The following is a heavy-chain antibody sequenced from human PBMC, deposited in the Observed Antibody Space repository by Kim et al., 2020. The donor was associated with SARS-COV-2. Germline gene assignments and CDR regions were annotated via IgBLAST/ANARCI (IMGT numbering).Heavy chain of an antibody. J-gene: IGHJ4*02. D-gene: IGHD3-22*01. CDR3: ARARITMIVVVVRRAHYFDY. CDR1: GGSISSSSYY. CDR2: IYYSGST. V-gene: IGHV4-39*01. Sequence: SETLSLTCTVSGGSISSSSYYWGWIRQPPGKGLEWIGSIYYSGSTYYNPSLKSRVTISVDTSKNQFSLKLSSVTAADTAVYYCARARITMIVVVVRRAHYFDYWGQGTLVTVSS.